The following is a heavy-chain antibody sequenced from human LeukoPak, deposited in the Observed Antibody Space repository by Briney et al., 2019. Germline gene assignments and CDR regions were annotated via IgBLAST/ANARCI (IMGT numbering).Heavy chain of an antibody. CDR3: ARETYCTSTTCPIGDHFDY. CDR2: INSDGSST. D-gene: IGHD2-2*01. CDR1: GFTFSSYW. Sequence: GGSLRLSCAASGFTFSSYWMHWVRQAPGKGLVWVSRINSDGSSTSYADSVKGRFTISRDNAKNSLYLQMNSLRAEDTAVYYCARETYCTSTTCPIGDHFDYWGQGTLVTVSS. V-gene: IGHV3-74*01. J-gene: IGHJ4*02.